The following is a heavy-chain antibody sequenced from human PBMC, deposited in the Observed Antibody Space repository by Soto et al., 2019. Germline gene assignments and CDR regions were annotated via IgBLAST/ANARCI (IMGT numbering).Heavy chain of an antibody. Sequence: GGSLRLSCAASGFTFSNAWMNWVRQAPGKGLEWVGRIKSKTDGGTTDYAAPVKGRFTISRDDSKNTLYLQMNSLKTEDTAVYYCTTEPNSGRPTLDYYYYGMDVWGQGTTVTVSS. V-gene: IGHV3-15*07. CDR2: IKSKTDGGTT. CDR1: GFTFSNAW. J-gene: IGHJ6*02. D-gene: IGHD6-19*01. CDR3: TTEPNSGRPTLDYYYYGMDV.